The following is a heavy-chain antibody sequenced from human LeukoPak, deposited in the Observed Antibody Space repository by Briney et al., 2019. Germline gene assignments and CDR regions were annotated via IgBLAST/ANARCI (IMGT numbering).Heavy chain of an antibody. CDR2: INPNSGGT. Sequence: ASVKVSCKASGYTFTGYYMHWVRQAPGQGLEWMGWINPNSGGTNYAQKFQGRVTMTRDTSISTAYMELSRLRPDDTAVYYCARATMVRGVILHHFDYWGQGTLVTVSS. CDR1: GYTFTGYY. D-gene: IGHD3-10*01. CDR3: ARATMVRGVILHHFDY. J-gene: IGHJ4*02. V-gene: IGHV1-2*02.